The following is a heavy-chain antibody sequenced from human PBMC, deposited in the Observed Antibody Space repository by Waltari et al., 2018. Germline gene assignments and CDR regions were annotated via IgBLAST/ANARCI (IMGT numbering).Heavy chain of an antibody. CDR3: ARVATKTYSSPVPGRPYYYGMDV. V-gene: IGHV3-74*01. CDR2: SSSDGVTI. Sequence: EEQLVESGGGLAQPGESLRLSCAASGFTFSRYWMDWVRQAPGKGLVWVSRSSSDGVTITHADSVKGRFTISRDNAKNTLYVQMNRLRAEDTAVYYCARVATKTYSSPVPGRPYYYGMDVWGQGTTVTVSS. J-gene: IGHJ6*02. D-gene: IGHD3-22*01. CDR1: GFTFSRYW.